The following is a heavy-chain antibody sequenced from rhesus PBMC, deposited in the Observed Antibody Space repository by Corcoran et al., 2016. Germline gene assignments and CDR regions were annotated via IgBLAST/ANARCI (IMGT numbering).Heavy chain of an antibody. CDR3: ARGRENRFDV. Sequence: QVTLKESGPALVKPTQTLTLTCTFSGFSLSPSGMGVGWIRQPPGKALEWLASIYWDDDKFYSTSLKSRRTITKDTSKNQVVLTMTKMDPVDTATYYCARGRENRFDVWGPGVLVTVSS. J-gene: IGHJ5-1*01. D-gene: IGHD1-44*01. CDR2: IYWDDDK. CDR1: GFSLSPSGMG. V-gene: IGHV2S1*01.